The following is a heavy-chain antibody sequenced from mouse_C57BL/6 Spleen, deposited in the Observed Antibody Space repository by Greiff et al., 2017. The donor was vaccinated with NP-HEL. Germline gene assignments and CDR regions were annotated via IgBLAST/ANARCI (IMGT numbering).Heavy chain of an antibody. V-gene: IGHV1-82*01. CDR1: GYAFSSSW. CDR3: ARDSPYAMDY. CDR2: IYPGDGDT. Sequence: QVQLQQSGPELVKPGASVKISCKASGYAFSSSWMNWVKQRPGKGLEWIGRIYPGDGDTNYNGKFKGKATLTVDKSSSTAYMQLSSLTSTDSEVYFCARDSPYAMDYWGQGTSVTVSS. D-gene: IGHD2-12*01. J-gene: IGHJ4*01.